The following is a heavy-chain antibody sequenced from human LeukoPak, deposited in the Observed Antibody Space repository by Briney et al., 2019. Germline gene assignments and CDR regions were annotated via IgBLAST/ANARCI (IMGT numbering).Heavy chain of an antibody. CDR3: ARVQYYDFWSGYYLDY. D-gene: IGHD3-3*01. J-gene: IGHJ4*02. CDR2: ISYDGSNK. CDR1: GFTFSSYA. Sequence: GRSLRLSCAASGFTFSSYAMHWVRQAPGKGLEWVAVISYDGSNKYYADSVKGRFTIPGDNPKKMAYLQMNNLRAEDTAMYYCARVQYYDFWSGYYLDYWGQGTLVTVSS. V-gene: IGHV3-30-3*01.